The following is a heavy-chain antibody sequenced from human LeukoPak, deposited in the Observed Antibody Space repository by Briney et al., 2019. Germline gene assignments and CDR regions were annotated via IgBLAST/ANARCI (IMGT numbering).Heavy chain of an antibody. J-gene: IGHJ2*01. V-gene: IGHV4-61*02. CDR3: ARSPYFDL. CDR2: ICTSGST. CDR1: GGSISSGSYY. Sequence: SQTLSLTCTVSGGSISSGSYYWSWIRQPAGKGLEWIGRICTSGSTNYNPSLKSRVTISVDTSKNQFSLKLSSVTAADTAVYYCARSPYFDLWGRGTLVTVSS.